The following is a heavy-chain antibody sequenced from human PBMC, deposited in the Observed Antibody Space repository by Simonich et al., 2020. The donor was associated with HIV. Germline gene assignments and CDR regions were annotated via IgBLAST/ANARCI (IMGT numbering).Heavy chain of an antibody. CDR1: GYSISSGYY. CDR2: IYHNGTT. Sequence: QVQLQESGPGLVKPSATLSLTCAVSGYSISSGYYWDCFRQPPGKGLEWVGSIYHNGTTYYNPSLKRRVTISMDTSKNQFSLKLSSVTAADTAVYYCARGGGDGYNYWGQGILVTVSS. CDR3: ARGGGDGYNY. J-gene: IGHJ4*02. D-gene: IGHD3-16*01. V-gene: IGHV4-38-2*01.